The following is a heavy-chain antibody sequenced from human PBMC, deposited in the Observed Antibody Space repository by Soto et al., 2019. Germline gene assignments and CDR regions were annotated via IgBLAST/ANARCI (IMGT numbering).Heavy chain of an antibody. CDR3: ARGQRFGPHYYDSSGYYDSDAFDI. D-gene: IGHD3-22*01. J-gene: IGHJ3*02. CDR1: GGSFSGYY. Sequence: QVQLQQWGAGLLKPSETLSLTCAVYGGSFSGYYWSWIRQPPGKGLEWIGEINHSGSTNYNPSLKSRVTISVDTSKSQFSLKLSSVTAADTAVYYCARGQRFGPHYYDSSGYYDSDAFDIWGQGTMVTVSS. V-gene: IGHV4-34*01. CDR2: INHSGST.